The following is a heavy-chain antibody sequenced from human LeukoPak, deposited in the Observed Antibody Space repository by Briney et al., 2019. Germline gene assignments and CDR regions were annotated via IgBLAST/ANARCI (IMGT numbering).Heavy chain of an antibody. CDR2: IYNSGST. CDR1: GGSISSYY. Sequence: SETLSHTCTVSGGSISSYYWSWIRQPPGKGLEWIGYIYNSGSTRFNPSLRSRVTISGDTSKNQFSLKLSSVTAADTAVYYCARTWSTVTRIHYWGEGTLVTVSS. V-gene: IGHV4-59*01. CDR3: ARTWSTVTRIHY. D-gene: IGHD4-17*01. J-gene: IGHJ4*02.